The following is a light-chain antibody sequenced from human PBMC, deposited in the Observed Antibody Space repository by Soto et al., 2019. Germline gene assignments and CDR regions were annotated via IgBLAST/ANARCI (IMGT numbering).Light chain of an antibody. CDR2: KAS. J-gene: IGKJ1*01. Sequence: QMTQSPSTLSASVGDRVTITCRASQNIRSRLAWFQQKPGKAPKLLIYKASSLESGVPSRFSGSGSGTEFTLTISSLQPDDFATYYCQQYNSYWTFGQGTKV. CDR3: QQYNSYWT. V-gene: IGKV1-5*03. CDR1: QNIRSR.